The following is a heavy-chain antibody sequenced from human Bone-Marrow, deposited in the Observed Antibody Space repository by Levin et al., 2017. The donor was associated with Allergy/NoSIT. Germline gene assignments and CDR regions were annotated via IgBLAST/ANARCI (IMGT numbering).Heavy chain of an antibody. V-gene: IGHV3-11*01. D-gene: IGHD4/OR15-4a*01. CDR1: GFTFRDYY. J-gene: IGHJ2*01. Sequence: HGESLKISCAASGFTFRDYYMSWIRQAPGKGLEWVSYISSSSNIIYYTDSVKGRFTISRDNAKNSLYPQLNSLRAADTAVYYCARRHTDSILGAPEPSSYFDLWGRGTLVTVSS. CDR3: ARRHTDSILGAPEPSSYFDL. CDR2: ISSSSNII.